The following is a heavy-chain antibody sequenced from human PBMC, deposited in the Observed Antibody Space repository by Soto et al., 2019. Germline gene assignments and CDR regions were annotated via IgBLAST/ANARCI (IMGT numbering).Heavy chain of an antibody. Sequence: RASVKVSCKASGYTFTSYGISWVRQAPGQGLEWMGWISAYNGNTNYAQKLQGRVTMTTDTSTSTAYMELRSLGSDDTAVYYCAREGFWSGYSPYYYYGMDVWGQGTTVTVSS. CDR1: GYTFTSYG. V-gene: IGHV1-18*01. CDR2: ISAYNGNT. D-gene: IGHD3-3*01. CDR3: AREGFWSGYSPYYYYGMDV. J-gene: IGHJ6*02.